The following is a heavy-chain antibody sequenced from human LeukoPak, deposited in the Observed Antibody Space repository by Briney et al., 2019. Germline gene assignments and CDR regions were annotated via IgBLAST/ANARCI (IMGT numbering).Heavy chain of an antibody. V-gene: IGHV4-59*01. CDR2: IYYSGST. J-gene: IGHJ6*03. CDR1: GVSISSYY. Sequence: SETLSLTCTVSGVSISSYYWSWIRQPPGKGLEWIGYIYYSGSTNYNPSLKSRVTISVDTSKNQFSLKLSSVTAADTAVYYCARAVPYYYYMDVWGKGTTVTVSS. CDR3: ARAVPYYYYMDV.